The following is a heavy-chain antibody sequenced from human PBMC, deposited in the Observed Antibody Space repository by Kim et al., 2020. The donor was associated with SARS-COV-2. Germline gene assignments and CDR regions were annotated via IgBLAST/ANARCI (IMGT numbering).Heavy chain of an antibody. Sequence: GGSLRLSCAASGFTFDDYDMNWVRQAPGKGLEWVSGISWNNGRIGYADSVKGRFTISRDNAKNSLYLQMNSLRAEDTALYYCAKDPLATLTDYWGQGTLVTVSS. CDR3: AKDPLATLTDY. V-gene: IGHV3-9*01. CDR1: GFTFDDYD. CDR2: ISWNNGRI. J-gene: IGHJ4*02.